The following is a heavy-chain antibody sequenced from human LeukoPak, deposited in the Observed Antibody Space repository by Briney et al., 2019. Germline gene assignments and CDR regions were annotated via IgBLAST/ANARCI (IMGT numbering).Heavy chain of an antibody. D-gene: IGHD3-3*01. J-gene: IGHJ6*02. V-gene: IGHV4-61*01. CDR3: ARENRYYDFWSGYGMDV. CDR1: GGSVSSGSYY. Sequence: SETLSLTCTVSGGSVSSGSYYWSWIRQPPGKGLEWIGYIYYSGSTNYNPSLKSRVTISVDTSKNQFSLKLSSVTAADTAVYYCARENRYYDFWSGYGMDVWGQGTTVTVSS. CDR2: IYYSGST.